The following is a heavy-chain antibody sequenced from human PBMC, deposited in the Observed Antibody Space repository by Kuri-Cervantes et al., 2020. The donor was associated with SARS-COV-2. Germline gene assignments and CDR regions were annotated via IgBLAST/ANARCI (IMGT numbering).Heavy chain of an antibody. CDR1: GFTFSSYW. CDR3: ARATNYYYDSSGYYYKAFDI. J-gene: IGHJ3*02. Sequence: GESLKISCVASGFTFSSYWMSWVRQAPGKGLEWVANIKQGGSEKYYVDSVKGRFTISRDNAKNSLYLQMNSLRAEDTAVYYCARATNYYYDSSGYYYKAFDIWGQGTMVTVSS. D-gene: IGHD3-22*01. V-gene: IGHV3-7*05. CDR2: IKQGGSEK.